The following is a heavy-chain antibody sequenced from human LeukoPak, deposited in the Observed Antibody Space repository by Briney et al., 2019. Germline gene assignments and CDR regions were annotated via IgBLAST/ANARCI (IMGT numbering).Heavy chain of an antibody. CDR3: TRDRGAYNLYDY. J-gene: IGHJ4*02. Sequence: GGSLRLSCTASGFTFGDYAMSWFRQAPGKGLEWVGFIRSKAYGGTTEYAASVKGRFTISRDDSKAIAYLQMNSLKTEDTAVYHCTRDRGAYNLYDYWGQGTLVTVSS. CDR2: IRSKAYGGTT. V-gene: IGHV3-49*03. D-gene: IGHD1-1*01. CDR1: GFTFGDYA.